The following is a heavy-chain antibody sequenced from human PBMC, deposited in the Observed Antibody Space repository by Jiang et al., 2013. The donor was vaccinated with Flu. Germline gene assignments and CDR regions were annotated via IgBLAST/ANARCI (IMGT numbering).Heavy chain of an antibody. CDR2: INHSGST. J-gene: IGHJ6*04. Sequence: LLKPSETLSLTCAVYGGSFSGYYWSWIRQPPGKGLEWIGEINHSGSTNYNPSLKSRVTISVDTSKNQFSLKLSSVTAADTAVYYCARRRAFSFGSSTKALPDVWGKGTTVTVSS. CDR3: ARRRAFSFGSSTKALPDV. D-gene: IGHD2-2*01. V-gene: IGHV4-34*01. CDR1: GGSFSGYY.